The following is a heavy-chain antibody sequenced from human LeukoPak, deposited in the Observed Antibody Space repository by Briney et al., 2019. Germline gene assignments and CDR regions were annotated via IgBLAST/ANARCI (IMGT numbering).Heavy chain of an antibody. V-gene: IGHV1-46*01. CDR1: GYTFTSYY. Sequence: ASVKVSCRASGYTFTSYYMHWVRQAPGQGLEWMGIINPSGGSTSYAQKFQGRVTMTRDTSTSTVYMELSSLRSEDTAVYYCARDSSGWYKLDYWGQGTLVTVSS. CDR2: INPSGGST. D-gene: IGHD6-19*01. CDR3: ARDSSGWYKLDY. J-gene: IGHJ4*02.